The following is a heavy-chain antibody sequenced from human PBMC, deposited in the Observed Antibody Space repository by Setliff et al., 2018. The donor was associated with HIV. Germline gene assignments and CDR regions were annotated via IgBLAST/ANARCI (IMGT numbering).Heavy chain of an antibody. J-gene: IGHJ3*01. CDR2: IYTNGYT. CDR1: GGSIRSSGYS. Sequence: SETLSLTCAVSGGSIRSSGYSWSWIRQPPGKGLEWIGHIYTNGYTNYNPSLKSRVTISVDTSKNQFSLRLTSVTAADTAVYYCARAPPGIQNDAFDVWGQGTMVTVSS. CDR3: ARAPPGIQNDAFDV. V-gene: IGHV4-61*09.